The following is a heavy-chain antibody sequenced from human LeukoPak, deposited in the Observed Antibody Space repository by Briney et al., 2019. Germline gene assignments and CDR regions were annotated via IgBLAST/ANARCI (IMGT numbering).Heavy chain of an antibody. V-gene: IGHV1-46*01. J-gene: IGHJ4*02. Sequence: ASVKVSCKASGYTFTSYYMHWVRQAPGQGLEWMGIINPSGGSTSYAQKFQGRVTITADESTSTAYMELNSLRSEDTAVYYCARGATINEGFAYWGQGTLVTVSS. CDR3: ARGATINEGFAY. D-gene: IGHD5-12*01. CDR1: GYTFTSYY. CDR2: INPSGGST.